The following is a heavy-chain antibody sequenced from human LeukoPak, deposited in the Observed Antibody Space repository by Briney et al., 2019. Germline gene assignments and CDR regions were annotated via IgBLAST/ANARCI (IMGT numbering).Heavy chain of an antibody. D-gene: IGHD5-12*01. Sequence: ASVKVSCKASGYTFTTYDINWVRQATGQGLEWMGWMNPNSGNTGYAQKFQGRVTMTRNTSISTAYMELSNLRSEDTAVYYCARVHSGYDYYYGMDVWGQGTTVTVSS. V-gene: IGHV1-8*01. J-gene: IGHJ6*02. CDR3: ARVHSGYDYYYGMDV. CDR2: MNPNSGNT. CDR1: GYTFTTYD.